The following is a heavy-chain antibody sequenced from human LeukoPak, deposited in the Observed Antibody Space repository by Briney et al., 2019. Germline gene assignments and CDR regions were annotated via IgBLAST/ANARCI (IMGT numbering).Heavy chain of an antibody. CDR3: ARDLMFLDPRRGGYYYYMDV. D-gene: IGHD3/OR15-3a*01. Sequence: SETLSLTCTVSGGSISSFYWSRLRQPAGKGLEWIGRIYTSGSTNYNPSHTSRVTMSVDTSKNQFSLKLRSVTAADTAVHYCARDLMFLDPRRGGYYYYMDVWGKGTTVTVSS. V-gene: IGHV4-4*07. CDR2: IYTSGST. CDR1: GGSISSFY. J-gene: IGHJ6*03.